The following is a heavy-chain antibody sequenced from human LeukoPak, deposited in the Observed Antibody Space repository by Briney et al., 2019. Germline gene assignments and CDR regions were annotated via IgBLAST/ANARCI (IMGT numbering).Heavy chain of an antibody. CDR1: GFTFSSYS. J-gene: IGHJ4*02. V-gene: IGHV3-21*01. CDR3: TRDPGVGATP. D-gene: IGHD1-26*01. CDR2: ISSSSSYI. Sequence: GGSLRLSCAASGFTFSSYSMNWVRQAPGKGLEWVSSISSSSSYIYYADSVKGRFTISRDNAKNSLYLQMDSLRAEDTAVYYCTRDPGVGATPWGQGTLVTASP.